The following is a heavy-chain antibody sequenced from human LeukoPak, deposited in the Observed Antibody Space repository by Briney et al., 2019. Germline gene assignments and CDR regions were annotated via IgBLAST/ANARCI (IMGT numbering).Heavy chain of an antibody. J-gene: IGHJ3*02. D-gene: IGHD4-17*01. Sequence: GASVKVSCKASGYTFSNYGVTWVRQAPGQGLEWMGWITPYNGLTKFAQMFQDRVTMTTDTSTSTAYMELRSLRSDDTAFYYCARARKLYGDFGVGASDIWGQGTVVTASS. V-gene: IGHV1-18*01. CDR2: ITPYNGLT. CDR3: ARARKLYGDFGVGASDI. CDR1: GYTFSNYG.